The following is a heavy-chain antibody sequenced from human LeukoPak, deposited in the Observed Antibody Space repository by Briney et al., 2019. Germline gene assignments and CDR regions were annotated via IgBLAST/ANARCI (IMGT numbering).Heavy chain of an antibody. CDR2: SYHSGGT. J-gene: IGHJ4*02. Sequence: TSETLSLTCTVSGYSIRSGYYWAWIRQPPGKGLEWIGSSYHSGGTDYNPSLKSRVTISVDTSKNQFSLQLNSLTAADTAVYYCAREGTYYYGSESGIFDYWGQGTLVTVSS. D-gene: IGHD3-10*01. V-gene: IGHV4-38-2*02. CDR1: GYSIRSGYY. CDR3: AREGTYYYGSESGIFDY.